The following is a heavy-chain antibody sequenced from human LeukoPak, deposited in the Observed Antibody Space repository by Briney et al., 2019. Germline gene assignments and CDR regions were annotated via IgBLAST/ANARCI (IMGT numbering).Heavy chain of an antibody. V-gene: IGHV3-30-3*01. CDR2: ISYDGSNK. D-gene: IGHD3-16*02. CDR3: AKDGRSYYYYYGVDV. Sequence: GGSLRLSCAASGFTFSSYAMHWVRQAPGKGLEWVAVISYDGSNKYYADSVKGRFTISRDNSKNTLYLQMNSLRAEDTAVYYCAKDGRSYYYYYGVDVWGQGTTVTVSS. CDR1: GFTFSSYA. J-gene: IGHJ6*02.